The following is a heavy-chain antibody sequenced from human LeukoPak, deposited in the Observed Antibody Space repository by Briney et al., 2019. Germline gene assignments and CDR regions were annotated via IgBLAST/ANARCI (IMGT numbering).Heavy chain of an antibody. J-gene: IGHJ6*03. CDR3: ARDQGSYYYGSGSAMDV. Sequence: PGGSLRLSCAASGFTFSSYAMHWVRQAPGKGLEWVAVISYDGSNKYYADSVKGRFTISRDNSKNTLYLQMNSLRAEDTAVYYCARDQGSYYYGSGSAMDVWGKGTTVTISS. CDR1: GFTFSSYA. D-gene: IGHD3-10*01. V-gene: IGHV3-30*14. CDR2: ISYDGSNK.